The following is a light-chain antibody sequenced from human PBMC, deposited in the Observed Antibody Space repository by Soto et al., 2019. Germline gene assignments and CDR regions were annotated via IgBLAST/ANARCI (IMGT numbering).Light chain of an antibody. CDR1: SSDVGAYNY. CDR2: EVS. Sequence: QSALTQPPSASGSPGQSVTISCTGTSSDVGAYNYVSWYQQHPGKAPKLMIYEVSKRPSGVPDRFSGSKSGNTASLTVSNLEAEDESDYYCGSYTSTDTPFVFGTGTKVTVL. J-gene: IGLJ1*01. V-gene: IGLV2-8*01. CDR3: GSYTSTDTPFV.